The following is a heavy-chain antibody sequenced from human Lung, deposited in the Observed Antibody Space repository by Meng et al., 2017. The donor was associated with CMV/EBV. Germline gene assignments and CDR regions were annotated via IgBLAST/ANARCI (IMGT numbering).Heavy chain of an antibody. D-gene: IGHD6-19*01. CDR2: ISCYNGDT. J-gene: IGHJ4*02. Sequence: QLQLVPSGAEGKKPGGSVRVSCKASGYTFTHHGISWIRQAPGQGLEWMGWISCYNGDTNYAQKLQGRVTMTTDTSTNTAYMDLRSLRSDDTAVYYCARDPSNTSGRYAYFDYWGQGTLVTVSS. CDR3: ARDPSNTSGRYAYFDY. CDR1: GYTFTHHG. V-gene: IGHV1-18*01.